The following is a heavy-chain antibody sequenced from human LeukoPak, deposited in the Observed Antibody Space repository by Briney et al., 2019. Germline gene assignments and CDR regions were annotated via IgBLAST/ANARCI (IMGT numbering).Heavy chain of an antibody. CDR2: ISYDGRQK. J-gene: IGHJ4*02. CDR3: ARVFLERLTSGYFDN. V-gene: IGHV3-30-3*01. D-gene: IGHD3-3*01. Sequence: GGSLRLSCAAPGFTFSRYAMHWVRQAPGKGLEWVAVISYDGRQKYYGDSVKGRFTISRDNPKNTLYLQMNSLRDDDTAVYYCARVFLERLTSGYFDNWGQGTLVTVSP. CDR1: GFTFSRYA.